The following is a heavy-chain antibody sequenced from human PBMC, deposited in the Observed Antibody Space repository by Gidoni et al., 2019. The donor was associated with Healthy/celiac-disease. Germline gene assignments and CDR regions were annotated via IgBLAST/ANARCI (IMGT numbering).Heavy chain of an antibody. V-gene: IGHV4-34*01. CDR2: INHSGST. CDR1: GGSFSGYY. J-gene: IGHJ4*02. Sequence: QVQLQQWGAGLLKPSETLSLTCAVYGGSFSGYYWSWIRQPPGKGLEWIGEINHSGSTNYNPSLKSRVTISVDTSKNQFSLKLSSVTAADTAVYYCAAGIAAAPIRDWGQGTLVTVSS. D-gene: IGHD6-13*01. CDR3: AAGIAAAPIRD.